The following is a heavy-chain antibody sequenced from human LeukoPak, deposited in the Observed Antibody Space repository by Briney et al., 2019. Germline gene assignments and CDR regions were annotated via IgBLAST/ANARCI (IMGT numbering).Heavy chain of an antibody. V-gene: IGHV3-23*01. CDR3: AKDRVLTGLDY. CDR2: ISGSGGST. J-gene: IGHJ4*02. Sequence: GGSLRLSCAASGFTFSSYSMSWVRQAPGKGPEWVSAISGSGGSTYYADSVKGRFTISRDNSKNTLYLQMNSLRAEDTAVYYCAKDRVLTGLDYWGQGTLVTVSS. CDR1: GFTFSSYS. D-gene: IGHD3-9*01.